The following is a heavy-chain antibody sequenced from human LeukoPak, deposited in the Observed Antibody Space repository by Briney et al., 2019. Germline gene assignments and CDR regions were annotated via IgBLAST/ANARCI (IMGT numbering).Heavy chain of an antibody. CDR3: ARGGPGYYLDY. CDR2: IGTAGDT. V-gene: IGHV3-13*01. CDR1: GFTFSSHD. Sequence: GGSLRLSCAASGFTFSSHDMHWVRQATGKGMEWVSTIGTAGDTYYPGSVKGRFTISRENAKNSLYLQMNILKAGDTAVYYCARGGPGYYLDYWGQGTLVTVSP. J-gene: IGHJ4*02.